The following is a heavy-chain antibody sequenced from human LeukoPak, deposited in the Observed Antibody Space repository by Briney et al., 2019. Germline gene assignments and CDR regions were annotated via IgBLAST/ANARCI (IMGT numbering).Heavy chain of an antibody. V-gene: IGHV4-38-2*02. CDR2: IYYSGST. CDR3: ARAKKDSSLQLWLLIFDI. J-gene: IGHJ3*02. CDR1: GYSISSGYY. D-gene: IGHD5-18*01. Sequence: SETLSLTCTVSGYSISSGYYWGWIRQPPGKGLEWIGYIYYSGSTNYNPSLKSRVTISVDTSKNQFSLKLSSVTAADTAVYYCARAKKDSSLQLWLLIFDIWGQGTMVTVSS.